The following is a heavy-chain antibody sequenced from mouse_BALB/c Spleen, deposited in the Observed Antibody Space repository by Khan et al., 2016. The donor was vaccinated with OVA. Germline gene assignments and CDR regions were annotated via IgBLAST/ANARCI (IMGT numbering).Heavy chain of an antibody. CDR2: IYPGNSDT. Sequence: EVQLQQSGTVLARPGASVKMSCKASGYSFTSYLIHWVKQRPGQGLEWIGDIYPGNSDTTYNQKFKDKAKLTAGTSANTAYMELSSLTNEDSAVYYGARGGYSSFADWGQGTLVTVSA. CDR3: ARGGYSSFAD. J-gene: IGHJ3*01. D-gene: IGHD1-3*01. V-gene: IGHV1-5*01. CDR1: GYSFTSYL.